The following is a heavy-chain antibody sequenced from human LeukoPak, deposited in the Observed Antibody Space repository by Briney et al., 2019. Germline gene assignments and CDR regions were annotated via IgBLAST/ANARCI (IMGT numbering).Heavy chain of an antibody. CDR1: GFTFDDYA. CDR2: ISWNSGSI. D-gene: IGHD3-10*01. V-gene: IGHV3-9*01. CDR3: VRVALYYYGSESFYFFEH. Sequence: GGSLRLSCAASGFTFDDYAMHWVRQAPGKGLEWVSGISWNSGSIGYADSVKGRFTISRDNAKNSLYLLMNTLRVEDTAIYYCVRVALYYYGSESFYFFEHWGQGTPVTASS. J-gene: IGHJ4*02.